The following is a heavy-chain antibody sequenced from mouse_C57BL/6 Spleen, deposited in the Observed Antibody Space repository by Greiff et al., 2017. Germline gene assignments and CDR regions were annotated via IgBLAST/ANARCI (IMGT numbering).Heavy chain of an antibody. D-gene: IGHD1-1*01. CDR2: INPNNGGT. V-gene: IGHV1-26*01. J-gene: IGHJ2*01. CDR1: GYTFTDYY. CDR3: ARKNYYGSSYGY. Sequence: EVQLQQSGPELMKPGASVKISCKASGYTFTDYYMNWVKQSHGKSLEWIGDINPNNGGTSYNQKFKGKATLTVDKSSSTAYMELRSLTSEDSAVYYCARKNYYGSSYGYWGQGTTLTVSS.